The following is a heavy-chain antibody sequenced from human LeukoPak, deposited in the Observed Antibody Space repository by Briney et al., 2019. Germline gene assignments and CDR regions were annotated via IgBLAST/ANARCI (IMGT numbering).Heavy chain of an antibody. D-gene: IGHD3-10*01. J-gene: IGHJ5*02. CDR2: IYYSGST. V-gene: IGHV4-39*07. CDR1: GGSISSSSYY. Sequence: SETLSLTCTVSGGSISSSSYYWGWIRQPPGKGLEWIGSIYYSGSTYYNPSLKSRVTISVDTSKNQFSLKLSSVTAADTAVYYCARDLLWFGELVEFDPWGQGTLVTVSS. CDR3: ARDLLWFGELVEFDP.